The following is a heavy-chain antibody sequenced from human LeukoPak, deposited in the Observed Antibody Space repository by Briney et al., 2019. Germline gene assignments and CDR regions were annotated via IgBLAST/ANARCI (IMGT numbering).Heavy chain of an antibody. J-gene: IGHJ5*02. CDR3: AKDPSGGNVLSWFDP. Sequence: PGRSLRLSCAASGFTFSSYGMHWVRQAPGKGLEWVAVISYDGSNKYYADSVKGRFTISRDNSKNTLYLQMNSLRAEDTAVYYCAKDPSGGNVLSWFDPWGQGTLVTVSS. CDR2: ISYDGSNK. D-gene: IGHD4-23*01. CDR1: GFTFSSYG. V-gene: IGHV3-30*18.